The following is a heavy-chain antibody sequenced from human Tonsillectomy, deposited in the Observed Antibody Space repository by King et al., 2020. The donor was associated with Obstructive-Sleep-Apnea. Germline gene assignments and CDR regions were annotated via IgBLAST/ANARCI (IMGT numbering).Heavy chain of an antibody. CDR1: GDSVSSNSVT. V-gene: IGHV6-1*01. Sequence: VQLQQSGPGLVKPSQTLSLTCAISGDSVSSNSVTWNWLRQSPSRGLEWLGRTYYRSKWSYDYAVSVKSRITIHPDTSKNQFSLQLDSVIPEDTAVYYCARRGFRERGYFDYWGQGSLVTVSS. J-gene: IGHJ4*02. CDR2: TYYRSKWSY. D-gene: IGHD3-10*01. CDR3: ARRGFRERGYFDY.